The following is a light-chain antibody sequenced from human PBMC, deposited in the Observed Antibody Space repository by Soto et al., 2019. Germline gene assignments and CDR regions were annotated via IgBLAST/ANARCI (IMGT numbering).Light chain of an antibody. Sequence: QSALTQPASVSGSPGQSITISCTGTRSDVGGYNYVSWYQQHPGKAPKLIIYGVSYRPSGISNRFSGSKSGNTASLTISGLQAEEEADYYCSSYISSITYVFGTGTKVTVL. CDR3: SSYISSITYV. CDR2: GVS. CDR1: RSDVGGYNY. J-gene: IGLJ1*01. V-gene: IGLV2-14*01.